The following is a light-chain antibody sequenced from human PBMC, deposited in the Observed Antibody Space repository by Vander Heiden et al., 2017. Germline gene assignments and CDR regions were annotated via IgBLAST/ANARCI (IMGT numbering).Light chain of an antibody. Sequence: EIVLTPSPRTLSLSPGERATLSCRASQSVSSSYLAWYQQKPGQAPRLLIYGASSRATGIPDRFSGSGSGTDFTLTISRLEPEDFAVYYCQQYGSSPPMYTFGQGTKLEIK. CDR3: QQYGSSPPMYT. CDR1: QSVSSSY. CDR2: GAS. J-gene: IGKJ2*01. V-gene: IGKV3-20*01.